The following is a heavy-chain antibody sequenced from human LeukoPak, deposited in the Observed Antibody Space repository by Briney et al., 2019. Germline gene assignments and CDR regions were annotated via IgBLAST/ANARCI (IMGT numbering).Heavy chain of an antibody. J-gene: IGHJ4*02. V-gene: IGHV4-59*12. D-gene: IGHD2-15*01. CDR1: GGSISSYY. Sequence: SETLSLTCTVSGGSISSYYWSWIRQPPGKGLEWIGYIHYTGSTNYNPSLKRRVIISVDTSKNQFSLKLSSVTAADTAVYYCASQTGSSMDLDYWGQGTLVTVSS. CDR3: ASQTGSSMDLDY. CDR2: IHYTGST.